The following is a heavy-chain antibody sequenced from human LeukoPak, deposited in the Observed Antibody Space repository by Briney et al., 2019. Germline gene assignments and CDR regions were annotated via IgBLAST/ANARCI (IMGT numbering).Heavy chain of an antibody. CDR2: IKQDGSEK. D-gene: IGHD1-26*01. J-gene: IGHJ1*01. CDR1: GFTFSSYW. V-gene: IGHV3-7*01. Sequence: GGSLRLSCAASGFTFSSYWMSWVRQAPGKGLELEANIKQDGSEKYYVDSVKGRFTISRDNAKNSLYLQMNSLRAEDTAVYYCARASSIVGATSYFQHWGQGTLVTVSS. CDR3: ARASSIVGATSYFQH.